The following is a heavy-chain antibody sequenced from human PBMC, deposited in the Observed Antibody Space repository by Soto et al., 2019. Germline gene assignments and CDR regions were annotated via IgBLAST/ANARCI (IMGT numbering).Heavy chain of an antibody. Sequence: PGGSLRLFCAASGFTFSDYYMSWIRQAPGKGLEWVSYISSSGSTIYYADSVKGRFTISRDNAKNSLYLQMNSLRAEDTAVYYCAREGWGIYYDILTGSPYAFDIWGQGTMVTVSS. D-gene: IGHD3-9*01. CDR2: ISSSGSTI. V-gene: IGHV3-11*01. CDR1: GFTFSDYY. CDR3: AREGWGIYYDILTGSPYAFDI. J-gene: IGHJ3*02.